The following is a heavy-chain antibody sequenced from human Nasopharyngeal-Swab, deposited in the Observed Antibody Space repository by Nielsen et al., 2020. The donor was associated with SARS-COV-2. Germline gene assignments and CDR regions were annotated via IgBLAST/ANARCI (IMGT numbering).Heavy chain of an antibody. V-gene: IGHV3-23*01. J-gene: IGHJ3*02. CDR2: ISGSGGST. Sequence: GESLKISFAAPGFTFSSYAMSWVRQAPGKGLEWVSAISGSGGSTYYADSVKGRFTISRDNSKNTLYLQMNSLRAEDTAVYYCAKRRGSAFDIWGQGTMVTVSS. CDR1: GFTFSSYA. CDR3: AKRRGSAFDI. D-gene: IGHD3-16*01.